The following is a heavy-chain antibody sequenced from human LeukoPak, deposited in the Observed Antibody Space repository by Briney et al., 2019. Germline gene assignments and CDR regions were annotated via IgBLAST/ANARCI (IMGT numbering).Heavy chain of an antibody. CDR1: GFTFSSYA. D-gene: IGHD1-26*01. Sequence: SGGSLRLSCAASGFTFSSYAMHWVRQAPGKGLEWVAVISYDGSNKYYADSVKGRFTISRDNSKNTLYLQMNSLRAEDTAVYYCTTEFGSYEYYYYYGMDVWGQGTTVTVSS. CDR2: ISYDGSNK. CDR3: TTEFGSYEYYYYYGMDV. J-gene: IGHJ6*02. V-gene: IGHV3-30-3*01.